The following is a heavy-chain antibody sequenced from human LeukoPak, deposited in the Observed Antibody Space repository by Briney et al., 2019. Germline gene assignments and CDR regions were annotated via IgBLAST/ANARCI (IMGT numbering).Heavy chain of an antibody. D-gene: IGHD3-3*01. CDR1: GYTFTSYD. CDR3: ARFDPDYYYDY. V-gene: IGHV1-8*01. Sequence: GASVKVSCKASGYTFTSYDIHWVRQATGQGLEWMGRMNPNRGDTDYAQKFQGRVTMTRDTSISTAYMELSSLRSEDTAVYYCARFDPDYYYDYWGQGTLVTVSS. J-gene: IGHJ4*02. CDR2: MNPNRGDT.